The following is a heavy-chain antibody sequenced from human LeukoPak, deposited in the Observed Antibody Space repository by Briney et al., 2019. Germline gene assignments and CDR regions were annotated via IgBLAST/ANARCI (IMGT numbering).Heavy chain of an antibody. J-gene: IGHJ5*02. Sequence: GGSLRLSCAASGFTFSDYWMNWVRQAPGKGLEWVANIKGDGSETYYVNSVKGRFTISRDNAKNSLYLQMNSLRAEDTAVYYCARESYGSAQFDPWGQGTLVTVSS. D-gene: IGHD3-10*01. V-gene: IGHV3-7*01. CDR1: GFTFSDYW. CDR3: ARESYGSAQFDP. CDR2: IKGDGSET.